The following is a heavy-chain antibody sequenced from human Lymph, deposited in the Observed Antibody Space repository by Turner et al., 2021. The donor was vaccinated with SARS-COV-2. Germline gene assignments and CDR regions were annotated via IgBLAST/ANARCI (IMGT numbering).Heavy chain of an antibody. CDR1: GGSISRGDQS. J-gene: IGHJ4*02. V-gene: IGHV4-30-4*01. CDR2: IYYSGSR. D-gene: IGHD6-13*01. CDR3: ARVRYNSSWYFGVNDPSPRYYFDY. Sequence: QVQLHESGPGLVKPSQTLSLTCTLSGGSISRGDQSGSWIRQPPGKGLEWTGYIYYSGSRYYKPSLKSRVTISVNTSKNQFSLEQSSGTAADTAVDYCARVRYNSSWYFGVNDPSPRYYFDYWGQGTLVTVSS.